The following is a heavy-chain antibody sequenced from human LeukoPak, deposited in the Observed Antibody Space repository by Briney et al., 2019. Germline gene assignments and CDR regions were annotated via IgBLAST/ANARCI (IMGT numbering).Heavy chain of an antibody. CDR2: IYSGGST. CDR3: ARDRAAGYADAFDI. D-gene: IGHD6-25*01. J-gene: IGHJ3*02. CDR1: GFTISSNY. Sequence: GGTLRLSCAASGFTISSNYMNWVRKAPGTGLERVSVIYSGGSTYYADSVKRRSTISRDNSKNTLYLQMNSMRAEDTAVYYCARDRAAGYADAFDIWGQGTMVTVSS. V-gene: IGHV3-66*01.